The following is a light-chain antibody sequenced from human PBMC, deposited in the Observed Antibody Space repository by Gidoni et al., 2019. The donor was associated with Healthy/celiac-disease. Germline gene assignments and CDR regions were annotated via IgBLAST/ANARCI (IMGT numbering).Light chain of an antibody. Sequence: QPALTQPAPGSGPPGQPLTTSSTATSSDVGGDNYVAWYQQHPGKAPKLMIYDVSNRPSGVSNRFSGSKSGNTASLTISGLQAEDEADYYCSSYTSSSTKVFGGGTKLTVL. CDR3: SSYTSSSTKV. CDR1: SSDVGGDNY. CDR2: DVS. V-gene: IGLV2-14*01. J-gene: IGLJ2*01.